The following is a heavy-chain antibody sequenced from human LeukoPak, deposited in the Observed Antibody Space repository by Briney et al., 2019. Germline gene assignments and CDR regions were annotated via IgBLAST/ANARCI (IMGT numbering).Heavy chain of an antibody. Sequence: ASVKVSCKASAYTFTGYYIHWVRQAPGQGLEWMGWMNPNSGNTGYAQKFQGRVTMTRNTSISTAYMELSSLRSEDTAVYYCARSMYYYDSSGYYYEYNYGMDVWGQGTTVTVSS. V-gene: IGHV1-8*02. CDR3: ARSMYYYDSSGYYYEYNYGMDV. CDR1: AYTFTGYY. CDR2: MNPNSGNT. D-gene: IGHD3-22*01. J-gene: IGHJ6*02.